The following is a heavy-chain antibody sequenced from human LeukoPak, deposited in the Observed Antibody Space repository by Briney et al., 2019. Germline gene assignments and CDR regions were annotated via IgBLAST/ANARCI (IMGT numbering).Heavy chain of an antibody. Sequence: GASVKVSCKASGYTSTSYSISWVRQAPGQGLEWMGWISAYNGNTNYAQKLQGRVTMTTDTSTSTAYMELRSLRSDDTAVYYCARSTYSSSWYYHYYFDYWGQGTLVTVSS. J-gene: IGHJ4*02. CDR2: ISAYNGNT. D-gene: IGHD6-13*01. CDR1: GYTSTSYS. CDR3: ARSTYSSSWYYHYYFDY. V-gene: IGHV1-18*01.